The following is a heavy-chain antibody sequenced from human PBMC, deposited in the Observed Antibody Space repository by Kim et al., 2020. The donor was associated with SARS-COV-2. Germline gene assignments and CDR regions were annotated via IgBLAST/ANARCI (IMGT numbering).Heavy chain of an antibody. CDR3: YCSSTSCPHPFDY. Sequence: SVKVSCKASGGTFSSYAISWVRQAPGQGLEWMGRIIPILGIANYAQKFQGRVTITADKSTSTAYMELSSLRSEDTAVYYCYCSSTSCPHPFDYWGQGTL. CDR2: IIPILGIA. D-gene: IGHD2-2*01. J-gene: IGHJ4*02. CDR1: GGTFSSYA. V-gene: IGHV1-69*04.